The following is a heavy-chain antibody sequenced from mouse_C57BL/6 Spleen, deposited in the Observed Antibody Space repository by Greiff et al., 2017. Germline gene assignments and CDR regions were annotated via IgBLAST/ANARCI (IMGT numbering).Heavy chain of an antibody. Sequence: VQLQQSGAELVKPGASVKISCKASGYSFTDYNMNWVKQSNGTSLEWIGVINPNYGPTSYNQKFKGKATLTVDQSSSTAYMQLNSLTSADSAVYYCARSDYGWYFDVWGTGTTVTVSS. CDR1: GYSFTDYN. CDR2: INPNYGPT. D-gene: IGHD1-1*01. J-gene: IGHJ1*03. CDR3: ARSDYGWYFDV. V-gene: IGHV1-39*01.